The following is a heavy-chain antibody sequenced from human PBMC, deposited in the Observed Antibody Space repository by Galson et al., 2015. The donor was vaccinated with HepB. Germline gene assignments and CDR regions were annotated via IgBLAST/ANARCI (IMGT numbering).Heavy chain of an antibody. D-gene: IGHD3-9*01. Sequence: SLRLSCAASGFTFSNYAMSWVRQPAGKGLEWVSTITGSGDTKYYPDSVKGRFTISRDNSKNTLYLQINSLRAEDTAVYYCAKNQDLTGYTTYWYFDLWGRGTLVTVSS. J-gene: IGHJ2*01. V-gene: IGHV3-23*01. CDR3: AKNQDLTGYTTYWYFDL. CDR2: ITGSGDTK. CDR1: GFTFSNYA.